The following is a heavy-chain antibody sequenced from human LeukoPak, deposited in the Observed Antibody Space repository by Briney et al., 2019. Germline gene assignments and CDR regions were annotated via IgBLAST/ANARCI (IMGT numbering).Heavy chain of an antibody. Sequence: SETLSLTRAVYGVSFSDYFLSWVRQPPGKGLGWIWEISHSGSTTYNPSLRSRVTISGDTSKKQFSLKLSSVTAADTAVYYCVTYYYGSSAPKRNYWGQGILVTVSS. D-gene: IGHD3-22*01. CDR1: GVSFSDYF. V-gene: IGHV4-34*01. J-gene: IGHJ4*02. CDR2: ISHSGST. CDR3: VTYYYGSSAPKRNY.